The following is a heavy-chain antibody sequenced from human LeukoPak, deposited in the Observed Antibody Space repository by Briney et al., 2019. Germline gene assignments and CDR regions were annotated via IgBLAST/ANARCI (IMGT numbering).Heavy chain of an antibody. CDR2: IKSDGSDI. CDR1: GFTFSRYW. V-gene: IGHV3-74*01. J-gene: IGHJ6*04. D-gene: IGHD1-26*01. Sequence: PGGSLRLSCAASGFTFSRYWMHWVRHAPGKGLVWVSRIKSDGSDIIYADSVKGRFTISTDNAKNMLYLEMNSLRGEDTAVYYCTRKSGHYYGMDVWGKGTTVTVSS. CDR3: TRKSGHYYGMDV.